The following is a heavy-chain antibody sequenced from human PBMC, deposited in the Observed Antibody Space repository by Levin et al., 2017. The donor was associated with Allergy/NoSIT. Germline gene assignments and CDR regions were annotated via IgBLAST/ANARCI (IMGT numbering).Heavy chain of an antibody. V-gene: IGHV5-51*01. D-gene: IGHD3-9*01. J-gene: IGHJ6*02. CDR2: IYPGDSDT. CDR3: ARHQGDYDIKKPVVGKAAMDV. CDR1: GYSFTSYW. Sequence: PGGSLRLSCKGSGYSFTSYWIGWVRQMPGKGLEWMGIIYPGDSDTRYSPSFQGQVTISADKSISTAYLQWSSLKASDTAMYYCARHQGDYDIKKPVVGKAAMDVWGQGTTVTVSS.